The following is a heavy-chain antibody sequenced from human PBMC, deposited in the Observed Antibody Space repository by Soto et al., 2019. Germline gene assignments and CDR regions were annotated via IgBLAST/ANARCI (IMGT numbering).Heavy chain of an antibody. D-gene: IGHD1-1*01. J-gene: IGHJ5*02. Sequence: GESLKISCKASGYSFATYWIGWVRQMPGKGLEWMGIIYPGDSNTMYIPSFQGQVIISADLSSTTTYLQGSSRKASDTAIYYCARQNAVDPANGWIDPWGQGTLVTVSS. CDR1: GYSFATYW. CDR3: ARQNAVDPANGWIDP. V-gene: IGHV5-51*01. CDR2: IYPGDSNT.